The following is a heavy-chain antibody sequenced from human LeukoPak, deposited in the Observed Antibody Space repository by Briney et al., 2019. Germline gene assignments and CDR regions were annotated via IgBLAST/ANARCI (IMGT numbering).Heavy chain of an antibody. V-gene: IGHV3-23*01. CDR1: GFTFSSYA. CDR3: AKDYDFWSGYYLGGYFDY. D-gene: IGHD3-3*01. J-gene: IGHJ4*02. Sequence: GGSLRLSCAASGFTFSSYAMSWVRQAPGKGLEWVSAISGSGGSTYYADSVKGRFTISRDNSKNTLYLQMNSLRAEDTAVYYCAKDYDFWSGYYLGGYFDYWGQGTLVTVSS. CDR2: ISGSGGST.